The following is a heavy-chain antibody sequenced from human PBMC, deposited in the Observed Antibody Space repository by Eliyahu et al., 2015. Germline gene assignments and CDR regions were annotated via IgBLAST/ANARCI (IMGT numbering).Heavy chain of an antibody. Sequence: EVQLLQSGGGLIQPGGSLRLSXTASGFXFTXSAMSWVRQAQGRGLEWVSTISGDGVRTFYADSVKGRFTISRDISKNMLFLQMHSLRAEDTAMYYCTKRMPSGSKQYHCDYWGQGTLVTVSS. CDR1: GFXFTXSA. CDR2: ISGDGVRT. V-gene: IGHV3-23*01. D-gene: IGHD2-2*01. J-gene: IGHJ4*02. CDR3: TKRMPSGSKQYHCDY.